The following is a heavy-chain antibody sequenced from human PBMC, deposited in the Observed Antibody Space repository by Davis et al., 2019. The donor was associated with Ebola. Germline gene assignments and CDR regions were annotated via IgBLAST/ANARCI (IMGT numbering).Heavy chain of an antibody. D-gene: IGHD4-17*01. Sequence: PSETLSLTCAVYGGSFSGYYWSWIRQPPGKGLEWIGEINHSGSTNYNPSLKSRVTISVDTSKNQFSLKLSSVTAADTAVYYCARLYGDQNYYYYYMDVWGKGTTVTVSS. J-gene: IGHJ6*03. CDR3: ARLYGDQNYYYYYMDV. CDR1: GGSFSGYY. V-gene: IGHV4-34*01. CDR2: INHSGST.